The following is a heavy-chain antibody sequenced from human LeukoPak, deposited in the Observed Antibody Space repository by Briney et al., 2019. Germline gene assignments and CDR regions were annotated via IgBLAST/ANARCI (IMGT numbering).Heavy chain of an antibody. CDR1: GGSISSYY. CDR2: IYYSGST. J-gene: IGHJ4*02. CDR3: ARDQTYSSGWDFDY. D-gene: IGHD6-19*01. V-gene: IGHV4-59*12. Sequence: SETLSLTCTVSGGSISSYYWSWIRQPPGKGLEWIGYIYYSGSTNYNPSLKSRVTISVDTSKNQFSLKLSSVTAADTAVYYCARDQTYSSGWDFDYWGQGTLVTVSS.